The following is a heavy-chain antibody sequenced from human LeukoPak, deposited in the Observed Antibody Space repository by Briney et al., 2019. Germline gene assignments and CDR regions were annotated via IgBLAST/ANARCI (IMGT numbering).Heavy chain of an antibody. D-gene: IGHD6-19*01. V-gene: IGHV3-30*02. CDR2: IRFDGSKK. Sequence: GGSLILSCAASGFTFRNYGMRWVRQAPGKGLEWVSFIRFDGSKKYYADSVKGRFTISRDNSKNTLYLQMDSLRAEDTAVYYCAPKNYPHIAVAAYYWGQGTLVTVSS. CDR1: GFTFRNYG. J-gene: IGHJ4*02. CDR3: APKNYPHIAVAAYY.